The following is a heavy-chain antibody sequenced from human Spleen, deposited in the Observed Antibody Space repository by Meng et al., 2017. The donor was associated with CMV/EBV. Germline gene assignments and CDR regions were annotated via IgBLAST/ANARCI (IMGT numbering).Heavy chain of an antibody. J-gene: IGHJ3*02. CDR3: ARTPEVGATGAFDI. V-gene: IGHV4-39*07. CDR1: GGSINSRAYY. Sequence: SETLSLTCTVSGGSINSRAYYWGWIRQTPGKGLEWIGNINYGISPYYNPSLKSRVTMSIDRSKNQVSLKMTSLTAADTAIYYCARTPEVGATGAFDIWGQGTTVTVSS. CDR2: INYGISP. D-gene: IGHD1-26*01.